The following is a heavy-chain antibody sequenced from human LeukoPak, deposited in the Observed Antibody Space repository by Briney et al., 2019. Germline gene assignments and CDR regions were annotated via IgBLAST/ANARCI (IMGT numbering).Heavy chain of an antibody. V-gene: IGHV1-18*01. CDR1: GYTFTSYG. D-gene: IGHD3-22*01. CDR3: ARGSSEGYYDSSGYGFDY. Sequence: SVKVSCKASGYTFTSYGISWVRQAPGQGLEWKGWISAYNGNTNYAQKLQGRVTMTTGTSTSTAYMELRSLRSDDTAVYYCARGSSEGYYDSSGYGFDYWGQGTLVTVSS. J-gene: IGHJ4*02. CDR2: ISAYNGNT.